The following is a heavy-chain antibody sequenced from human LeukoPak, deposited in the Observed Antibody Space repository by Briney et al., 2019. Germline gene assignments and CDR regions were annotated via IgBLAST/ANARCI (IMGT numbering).Heavy chain of an antibody. J-gene: IGHJ4*02. CDR1: GFTFSSYS. CDR3: ARGSGATYSSSWYLDY. CDR2: ISSSSSYI. Sequence: GGSLRLSCAASGFTFSSYSMNWVRQARGKGLEWVSSISSSSSYIYYADSVKGRFTISRDNAKNSLYLQMNSLRAEDTAVYYCARGSGATYSSSWYLDYWAREPWSPSPQ. V-gene: IGHV3-21*01. D-gene: IGHD6-13*01.